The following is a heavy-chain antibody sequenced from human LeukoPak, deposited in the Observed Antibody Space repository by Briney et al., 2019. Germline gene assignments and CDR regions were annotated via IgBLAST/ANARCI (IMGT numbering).Heavy chain of an antibody. Sequence: GGSLRLSCTASKFTFSNYVMTWVRQAPGKGLEWVSAISTSSTGTYYADSVNGRFTISNADSKNTLYLQMNSLRVDDTAVYYCAPWIVGGFWADYWGQGTLVTVSS. CDR1: KFTFSNYV. J-gene: IGHJ4*02. D-gene: IGHD1-26*01. V-gene: IGHV3-23*01. CDR3: APWIVGGFWADY. CDR2: ISTSSTGT.